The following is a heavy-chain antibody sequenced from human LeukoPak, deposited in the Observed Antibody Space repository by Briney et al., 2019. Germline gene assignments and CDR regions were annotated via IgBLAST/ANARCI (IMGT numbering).Heavy chain of an antibody. J-gene: IGHJ4*02. D-gene: IGHD2-15*01. CDR2: INPSGGSA. CDR1: GYTFTSYY. V-gene: IGHV1-46*01. CDR3: ARDATYLDSGVGY. Sequence: ASVKVSCKASGYTFTSYYMHWVRQAAGQGLEWMGIINPSGGSASYAQKFQGRVTMTRDTSTRTAYMELTSLRPENTAVYSWARDATYLDSGVGYWGQGTLVTVSS.